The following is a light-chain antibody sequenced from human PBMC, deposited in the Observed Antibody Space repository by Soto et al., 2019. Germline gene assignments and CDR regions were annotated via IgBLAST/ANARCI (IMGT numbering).Light chain of an antibody. J-gene: IGLJ2*01. CDR3: SSYTSRSTLI. Sequence: QSALTQPASVSGSPGQSITLSCTGTTSDVGGYNYVSWYQQHPGKAPKLMIYEVTNRPSGVSNRFSGSKSGNTASLTISGLQAEDEADYYCSSYTSRSTLIFGGGNKLNVL. V-gene: IGLV2-14*01. CDR2: EVT. CDR1: TSDVGGYNY.